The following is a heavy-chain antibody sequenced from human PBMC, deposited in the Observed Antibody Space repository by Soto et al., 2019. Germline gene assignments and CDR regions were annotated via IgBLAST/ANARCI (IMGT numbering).Heavy chain of an antibody. CDR1: GFTFDDDA. Sequence: PGGSLRLSCAASGFTFDDDAMHWVRQAPGKGLEWVSGISWNSGSIGYADSVKGRFTISRDNSKSTLYLQMTSLRAEDTALYYCAKAFDITVRAVPPPDSWGQGTLVTVSS. J-gene: IGHJ4*02. CDR3: AKAFDITVRAVPPPDS. CDR2: ISWNSGSI. D-gene: IGHD3-10*01. V-gene: IGHV3-9*01.